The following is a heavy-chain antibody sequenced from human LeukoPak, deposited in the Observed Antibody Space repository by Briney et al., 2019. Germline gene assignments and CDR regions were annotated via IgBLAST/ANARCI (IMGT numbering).Heavy chain of an antibody. V-gene: IGHV4-39*01. CDR3: ARKHSNNWFARVVFDY. CDR2: VVYRGSA. CDR1: GDSISSSSHY. J-gene: IGHJ4*02. Sequence: SETLSLFCTVSGDSISSSSHYWAWIRQPPGKGLEWIGSVVYRGSAYYNPSLKSRVTISADTSKNQVSLKLGSVTAADTAVYYCARKHSNNWFARVVFDYWARGRLVTVSS. D-gene: IGHD1-20*01.